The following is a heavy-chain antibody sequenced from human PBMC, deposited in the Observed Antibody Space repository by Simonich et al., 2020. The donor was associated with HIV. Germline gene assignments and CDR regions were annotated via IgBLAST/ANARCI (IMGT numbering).Heavy chain of an antibody. Sequence: QITLKESGPTLVKPTQTLTLTCTFSGFSLSTSGVGVGWIRQPPGTALEGLALIYWDDDKRYSPDLKSRLTIPKDTTKNQVVLTMTNMDPVDTATYYCAHRPGGGSGSYYNYFDYWGQGTLVTVSS. CDR1: GFSLSTSGVG. V-gene: IGHV2-5*02. CDR2: IYWDDDK. J-gene: IGHJ4*02. D-gene: IGHD3-10*01. CDR3: AHRPGGGSGSYYNYFDY.